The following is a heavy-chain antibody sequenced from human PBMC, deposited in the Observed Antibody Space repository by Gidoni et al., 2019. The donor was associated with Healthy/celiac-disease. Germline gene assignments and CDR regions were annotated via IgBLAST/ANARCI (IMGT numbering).Heavy chain of an antibody. J-gene: IGHJ4*02. V-gene: IGHV3-9*01. CDR2: ISWNSGSI. Sequence: EVQLVESGGGLVQPGRSLRLSCAASGFTFDDYAMHWVRQAPGKGLEWVSGISWNSGSIGYADSVKGRFTISRDNAKNSLYLQMNSLRAEDTALYYCAKDLAVAGEGDYWGQGTLVTVSS. CDR3: AKDLAVAGEGDY. D-gene: IGHD6-19*01. CDR1: GFTFDDYA.